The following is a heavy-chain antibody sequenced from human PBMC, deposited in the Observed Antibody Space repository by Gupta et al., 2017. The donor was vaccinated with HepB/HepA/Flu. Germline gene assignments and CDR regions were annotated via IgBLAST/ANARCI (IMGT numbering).Heavy chain of an antibody. Sequence: EVQLVESGGGLVQPGGSVTLSCAASGFTFSTFEMSWVRQATGKGLEWVSSISGSDGTIYYADSVKGRFTISRDNAKNSLYLKMNSLRAEDTAVYYCVRGGLVPTHFDYWGQGTLVTVSS. CDR1: GFTFSTFE. CDR2: ISGSDGTI. D-gene: IGHD3/OR15-3a*01. CDR3: VRGGLVPTHFDY. V-gene: IGHV3-48*03. J-gene: IGHJ4*02.